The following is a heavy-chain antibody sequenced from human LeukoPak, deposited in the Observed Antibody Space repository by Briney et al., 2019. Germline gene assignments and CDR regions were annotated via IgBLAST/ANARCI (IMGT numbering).Heavy chain of an antibody. CDR1: GFTFSNFG. V-gene: IGHV3-33*01. J-gene: IGHJ4*02. CDR3: ARDVDRNFDY. Sequence: GGSLRLSCAASGFTFSNFGMHWVRQAPGKGLEWVSVIWYDGSNTYYADSVKGRFTISRDNSKNTLYLQMNSLRAEDTAVYYCARDVDRNFDYWGQGTLVTVSS. CDR2: IWYDGSNT. D-gene: IGHD3-22*01.